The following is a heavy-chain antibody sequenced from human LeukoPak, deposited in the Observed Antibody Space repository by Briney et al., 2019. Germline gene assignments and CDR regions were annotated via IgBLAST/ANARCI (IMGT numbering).Heavy chain of an antibody. D-gene: IGHD5-12*01. CDR1: GDSINNNYW. Sequence: PSETLSLTCAVSGDSINNNYWWRWVRQFPGKGLEWIGSVSHSGSINYDPSLKNRVTISVDTSKNQFSLKLSSVTAADTAVYYCWAIVTTIKLDFWGQGTLVTVSS. CDR2: VSHSGSI. CDR3: WAIVTTIKLDF. J-gene: IGHJ4*02. V-gene: IGHV4-38-2*01.